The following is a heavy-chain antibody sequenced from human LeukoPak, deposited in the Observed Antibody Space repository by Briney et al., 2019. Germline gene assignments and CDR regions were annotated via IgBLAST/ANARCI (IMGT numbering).Heavy chain of an antibody. CDR1: GFTFSSYT. D-gene: IGHD3-10*01. CDR2: ISTSSSYI. Sequence: KPGGSLRLSCAASGFTFSSYTMNWVRQAPGKGLEWVSSISTSSSYIYYADSVKGRFTISRDNAKKSLYLQMNSLRPDDTAVYYCARDRVAGSGSCDSWGQGTLVAVSS. V-gene: IGHV3-21*01. J-gene: IGHJ4*02. CDR3: ARDRVAGSGSCDS.